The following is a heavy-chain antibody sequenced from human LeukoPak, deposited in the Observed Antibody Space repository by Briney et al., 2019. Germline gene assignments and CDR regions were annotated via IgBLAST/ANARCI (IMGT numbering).Heavy chain of an antibody. V-gene: IGHV4-34*01. CDR3: ARGRGYSYGYEAFDY. J-gene: IGHJ4*02. Sequence: SETLSLTCAVYGGSFSGYYWSWIRQPPGKGLEWIGEINHSGSTNYNPSLKSRVTISVDTPKNQFSLKLSSVTAADTAVYYCARGRGYSYGYEAFDYWGQGTLVTVSS. CDR1: GGSFSGYY. CDR2: INHSGST. D-gene: IGHD5-18*01.